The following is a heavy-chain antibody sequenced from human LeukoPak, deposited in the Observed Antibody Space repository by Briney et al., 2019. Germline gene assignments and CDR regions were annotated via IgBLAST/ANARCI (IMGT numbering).Heavy chain of an antibody. CDR3: AKGSTDSRPYYFDF. CDR1: GFTFSNYV. CDR2: IIGSNT. Sequence: GGSLRLSCAASGFTFSNYVMSWVRQAPGKGLEWVSAIIGSNTYYADSVRGGFTTSRDNSKNTLFLQMDTLRADDTAVYYCAKGSTDSRPYYFDFWGQGTLVTVSS. V-gene: IGHV3-23*01. D-gene: IGHD6-13*01. J-gene: IGHJ4*02.